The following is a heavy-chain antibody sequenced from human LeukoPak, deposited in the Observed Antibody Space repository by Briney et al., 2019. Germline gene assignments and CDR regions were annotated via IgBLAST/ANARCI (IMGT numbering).Heavy chain of an antibody. CDR3: ARPYGAAGLD. D-gene: IGHD4-17*01. Sequence: PSETLSLTRTVSGGSISSGAFYWSWIRQHPGKGLEWIGYTYYSGSTYYNPSLRSRVTISVDKSKNQFSLKLSSVTAADTAVYYCARPYGAAGLDWGQGTLVTVSS. J-gene: IGHJ4*02. CDR1: GGSISSGAFY. V-gene: IGHV4-31*03. CDR2: TYYSGST.